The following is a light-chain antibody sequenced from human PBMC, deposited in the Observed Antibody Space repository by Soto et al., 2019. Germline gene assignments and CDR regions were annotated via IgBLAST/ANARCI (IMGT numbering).Light chain of an antibody. J-gene: IGLJ2*01. CDR2: DVS. CDR3: SSYTRSFTVV. Sequence: QSALTQPASVSGSPGQSITISCTGTSSDVGGYNYVSWFQHHPGKAPKLMIYDVSHRPSGVSHRFSGSKSGTTASLTISGLQAEDEADYYCSSYTRSFTVVFGGGTKVTVL. CDR1: SSDVGGYNY. V-gene: IGLV2-14*01.